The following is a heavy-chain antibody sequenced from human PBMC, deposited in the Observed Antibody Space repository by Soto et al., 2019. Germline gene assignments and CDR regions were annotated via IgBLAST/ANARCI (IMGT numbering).Heavy chain of an antibody. V-gene: IGHV1-2*04. CDR3: ARDLTAMVKNYYYYEGMDV. J-gene: IGHJ6*02. D-gene: IGHD5-18*01. Sequence: QVQLVQSGAEVKKPGASVKVSCKASGYTFTGYYMHWVRQAPGQGLEWMGWINPNSGGTNYAQKFEGWVTITRDTSISTAYMELSRLRSDDTAVYYCARDLTAMVKNYYYYEGMDVWCQGTTVTVSS. CDR1: GYTFTGYY. CDR2: INPNSGGT.